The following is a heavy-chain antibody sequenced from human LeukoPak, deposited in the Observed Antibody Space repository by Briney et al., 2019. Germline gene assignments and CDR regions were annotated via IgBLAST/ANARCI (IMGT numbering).Heavy chain of an antibody. CDR2: ISYDGSNK. V-gene: IGHV3-30*18. CDR1: GFTFSSYG. CDR3: VKDIAQGYTYGSIEQDY. D-gene: IGHD5-18*01. J-gene: IGHJ4*02. Sequence: GGSLRLSCAASGFTFSSYGMHWVRQAPGKGLEWVAVISYDGSNKYYADSVKGRFTISRDNSKNTLSLQMNSLRAEDTAVYYFVKDIAQGYTYGSIEQDYWGQGTLVTVSS.